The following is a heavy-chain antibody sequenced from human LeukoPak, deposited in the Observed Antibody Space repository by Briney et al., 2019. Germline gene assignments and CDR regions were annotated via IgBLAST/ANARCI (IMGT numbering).Heavy chain of an antibody. Sequence: SVNVSCKASAYTFTNHYMHWVRQAPGQGLQWMGIIKPIGGTTKYAQKIQGGVTLTRDTSTSTVYMEVSSLTSEDTAVYYCARALGVLAARGDWFDPWGQGTLVTVSS. V-gene: IGHV1-46*01. J-gene: IGHJ5*02. CDR1: AYTFTNHY. CDR3: ARALGVLAARGDWFDP. D-gene: IGHD2-15*01. CDR2: IKPIGGTT.